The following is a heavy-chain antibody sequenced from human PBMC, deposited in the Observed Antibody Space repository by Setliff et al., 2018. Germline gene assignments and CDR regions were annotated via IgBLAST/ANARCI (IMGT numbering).Heavy chain of an antibody. D-gene: IGHD5-18*01. CDR3: ARQPVDTVMVTFDY. J-gene: IGHJ4*02. CDR2: INPNNGDR. Sequence: GASVKVSCKAFGYTFTGYYMHWVRQAPGQGLEWMGWINPNNGDRKSAQKFQGRLTMTRDTSISTAYMELSSLRSDDTAVYYCARQPVDTVMVTFDYWGQGTLVTVSS. V-gene: IGHV1-2*02. CDR1: GYTFTGYY.